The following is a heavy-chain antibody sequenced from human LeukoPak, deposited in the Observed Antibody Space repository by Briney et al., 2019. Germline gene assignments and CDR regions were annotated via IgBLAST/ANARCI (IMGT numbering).Heavy chain of an antibody. J-gene: IGHJ4*02. V-gene: IGHV3-21*01. D-gene: IGHD6-13*01. CDR2: ISSSSSYI. Sequence: GGSLRLSCAASGFTFSSYSMNWVRQAPGKGLEWVSSISSSSSYIYYADSVKGRFTISRDNAKNSPYLQMNSLRAEDTAVYYCARAFGIAAARLDYWGQGTLVTVSS. CDR3: ARAFGIAAARLDY. CDR1: GFTFSSYS.